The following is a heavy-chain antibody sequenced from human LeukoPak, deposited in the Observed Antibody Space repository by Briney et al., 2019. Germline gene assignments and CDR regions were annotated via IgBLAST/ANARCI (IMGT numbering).Heavy chain of an antibody. J-gene: IGHJ4*02. CDR1: GYSVITGYY. CDR3: TRNSFDSTGFGTR. V-gene: IGHV4-38-2*02. D-gene: IGHD3-22*01. Sequence: SETLSLTCTVSGYSVITGYYWGWIRQTPERGLEWIGSVSHRGITYYSPSLQSRVTISVDTSKNQLSLRLTSVTAADTAVYYCTRNSFDSTGFGTRWGQGTLITVSS. CDR2: VSHRGIT.